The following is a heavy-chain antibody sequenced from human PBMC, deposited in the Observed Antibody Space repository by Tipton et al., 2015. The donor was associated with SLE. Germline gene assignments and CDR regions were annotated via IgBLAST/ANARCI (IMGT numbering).Heavy chain of an antibody. J-gene: IGHJ5*02. V-gene: IGHV4-34*01. D-gene: IGHD5-18*01. CDR3: ARLHGYSYGLNWFDP. CDR2: IYYTGTTT. CDR1: GGSFSDFY. Sequence: TLSLTCAVYGGSFSDFYWSWIRQPPGKGLEWIGGIYYTGTTTYYNSFLKSRVTMSVDTSKNQFSLRLTSVIAADTAVYYCARLHGYSYGLNWFDPWGQGTLISVSS.